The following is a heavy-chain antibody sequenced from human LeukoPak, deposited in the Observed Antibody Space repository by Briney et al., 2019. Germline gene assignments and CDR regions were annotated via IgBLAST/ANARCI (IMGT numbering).Heavy chain of an antibody. CDR2: ISSGSGYI. V-gene: IGHV3-21*01. CDR1: GFTFGSYS. J-gene: IGHJ4*02. D-gene: IGHD2/OR15-2a*01. Sequence: PGGSLRLSCAASGFTFGSYSMNWVRQAPGKGLEWVSSISSGSGYIYYADSVKGRFTISRDYAKNSLYLQMNSLRAEDTAVYYCARDRIRVLGYWGQGTLVTVSS. CDR3: ARDRIRVLGY.